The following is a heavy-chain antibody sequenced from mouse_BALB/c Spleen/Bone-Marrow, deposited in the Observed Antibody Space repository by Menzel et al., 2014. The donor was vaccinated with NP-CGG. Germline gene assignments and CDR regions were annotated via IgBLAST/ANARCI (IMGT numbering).Heavy chain of an antibody. CDR2: INPNNDGT. CDR3: ARSLYGYDWYFDV. V-gene: IGHV1-14*01. CDR1: GYTFTSYV. J-gene: IGHJ1*01. D-gene: IGHD2-2*01. Sequence: VQLQQSGPELVKPGASVKMSCKASGYTFTSYVMHWVKQTPGQGLEWIGNINPNNDGTKYNEKFKGKATLTSDKSSSTAYMELSSLTSEDSAVYYCARSLYGYDWYFDVWGAGTTVTVSS.